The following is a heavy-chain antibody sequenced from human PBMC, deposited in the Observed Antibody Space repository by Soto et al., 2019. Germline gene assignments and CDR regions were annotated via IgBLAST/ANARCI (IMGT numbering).Heavy chain of an antibody. J-gene: IGHJ6*02. CDR1: GYTLTELS. CDR3: ATGYPHTPYYYYGMDV. D-gene: IGHD2-2*02. CDR2: FDPEDGET. V-gene: IGHV1-24*01. Sequence: ASVKVSCKVSGYTLTELSMHWVRQAPGKGLEWMGGFDPEDGETIYAQEFQGRVTMTEDTSTDTAYMELSSLRSEDTAVYYCATGYPHTPYYYYGMDVWGQGTTVTVSS.